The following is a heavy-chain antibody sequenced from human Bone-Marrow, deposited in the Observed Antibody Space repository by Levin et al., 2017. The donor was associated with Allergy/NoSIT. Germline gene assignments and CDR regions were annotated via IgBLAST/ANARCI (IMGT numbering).Heavy chain of an antibody. V-gene: IGHV1-18*01. CDR3: ARDVLSGRYQGLAHY. Sequence: ASVKVSCRASGYTFTTYGVSWVRQAPGQGLEWMGWINPYSGNTNSAQSLQDRLTMTTDTSTTTAYMELRSLRSDDTAIYYCARDVLSGRYQGLAHYWGQGTLVTVSS. CDR1: GYTFTTYG. J-gene: IGHJ4*02. CDR2: INPYSGNT. D-gene: IGHD1-26*01.